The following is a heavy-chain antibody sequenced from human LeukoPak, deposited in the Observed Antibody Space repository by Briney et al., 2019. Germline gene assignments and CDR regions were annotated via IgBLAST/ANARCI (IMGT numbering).Heavy chain of an antibody. CDR3: TRAIAAAGNRHFDY. CDR1: GFSFSNAW. V-gene: IGHV3-49*04. Sequence: GGSLRLSCAASGFSFSNAWMSWVRQAPGKGLEWVGFIRSKGYGGTTEYAAAVKGRFSISRDDSKSIAYLQTNSLKTEDTAVYYCTRAIAAAGNRHFDYWGQGTLVTVSS. D-gene: IGHD6-13*01. CDR2: IRSKGYGGTT. J-gene: IGHJ4*02.